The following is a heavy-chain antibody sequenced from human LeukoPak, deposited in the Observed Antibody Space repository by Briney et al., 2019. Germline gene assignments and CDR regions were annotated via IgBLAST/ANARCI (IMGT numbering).Heavy chain of an antibody. CDR1: GFTFSSYG. Sequence: GGSLRLSCAASGFTFSSYGMHWVRQAPGKGLEWVAFIRYDGSNKYYADSVKGRFTISRDNSKNTLYLQMNSLRAEDTAVYYCAKPLRYFDLFDYWGQGTLVTVSS. CDR2: IRYDGSNK. V-gene: IGHV3-30*02. J-gene: IGHJ4*02. CDR3: AKPLRYFDLFDY. D-gene: IGHD3-9*01.